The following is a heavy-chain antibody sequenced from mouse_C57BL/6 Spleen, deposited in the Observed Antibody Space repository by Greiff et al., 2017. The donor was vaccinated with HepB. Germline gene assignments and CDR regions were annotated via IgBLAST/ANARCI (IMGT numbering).Heavy chain of an antibody. Sequence: QVQLQQSGAELVKPGASVKLSCKASGYTFTSYWMHWVKQRPGQGLEWIGMIHPNSGSTNYNEKFKSKATLTVDKSSSTAYMQLSSLTSEDSAVYYCARAAYGYVYAMDYWGQGTSVTVSS. J-gene: IGHJ4*01. CDR2: IHPNSGST. CDR1: GYTFTSYW. CDR3: ARAAYGYVYAMDY. D-gene: IGHD2-2*01. V-gene: IGHV1-64*01.